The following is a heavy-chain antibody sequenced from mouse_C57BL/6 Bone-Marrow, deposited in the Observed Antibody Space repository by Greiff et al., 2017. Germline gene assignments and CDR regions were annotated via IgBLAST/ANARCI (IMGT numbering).Heavy chain of an antibody. D-gene: IGHD2-12*01. V-gene: IGHV5-4*03. Sequence: EVKLVESGGGLVKPGGSLKLSCAASGFTFSSYAMSWVRQTPEQRLEWVATISDGGSYTFYPDNVKGRFPIYRDNAKNNLYLQMSHLKSEDTSMYYCARVTIVRFAYGGQGPTLPASS. CDR3: ARVTIVRFAY. CDR2: ISDGGSYT. J-gene: IGHJ2*01. CDR1: GFTFSSYA.